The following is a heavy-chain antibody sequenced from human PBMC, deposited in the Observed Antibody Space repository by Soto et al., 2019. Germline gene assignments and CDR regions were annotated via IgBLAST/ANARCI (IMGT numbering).Heavy chain of an antibody. CDR1: GYTFTGSY. J-gene: IGHJ6*02. CDR2: INPNSGGT. CDR3: ARAGAYDRGGMDV. V-gene: IGHV1-2*02. Sequence: ASVKVSCKASGYTFTGSYVHWVRQVPGQGLEWMGWINPNSGGTNYVQNFQGRVTMTRDTSINTAYMELSRLTSDDTAVYYCARAGAYDRGGMDVWGQGTTVTVSS. D-gene: IGHD3-3*01.